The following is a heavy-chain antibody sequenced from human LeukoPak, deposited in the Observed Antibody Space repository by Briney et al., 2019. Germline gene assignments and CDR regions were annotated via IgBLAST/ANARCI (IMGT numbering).Heavy chain of an antibody. CDR2: ISSSGTTI. V-gene: IGHV3-48*03. Sequence: TGRSLRLSCAASGFTFSRFEMNWVRQAPGKGLEWLSYISSSGTTIYYADSVKGRFTISRDNAKNSLYLQINSLRAEDTAVYYCARLYSSSSLGLDSWGQGALVTVSS. CDR3: ARLYSSSSLGLDS. J-gene: IGHJ4*02. D-gene: IGHD6-6*01. CDR1: GFTFSRFE.